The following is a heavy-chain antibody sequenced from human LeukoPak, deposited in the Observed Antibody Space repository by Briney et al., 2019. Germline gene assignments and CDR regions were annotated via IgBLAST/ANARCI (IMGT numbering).Heavy chain of an antibody. V-gene: IGHV4-39*01. D-gene: IGHD3-3*01. Sequence: SETLSLTCTVSGFSLSSSSYYWGWIRQPPGKGLEWIGSIYSGGSTYYNPSLKSRVTISVDTSNNQFSLKLNSVTAADTALYHCGRQGGQYPDFPRYWGQGTLVTVSS. J-gene: IGHJ4*02. CDR2: IYSGGST. CDR3: GRQGGQYPDFPRY. CDR1: GFSLSSSSYY.